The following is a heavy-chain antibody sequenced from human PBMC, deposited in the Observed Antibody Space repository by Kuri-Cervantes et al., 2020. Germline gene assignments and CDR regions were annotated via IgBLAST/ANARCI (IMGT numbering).Heavy chain of an antibody. D-gene: IGHD3-10*01. CDR1: GYTFTSYD. Sequence: ASVKVSCKASGYTFTSYDINWVRQATGQGLEWMGWMNPNSGNTGYAQKFQGRVTMTRNTSISTAYMELSSLGSEDTAVYYCARGYYGSGSLRVYYYGMDVWGQGTTVTVSS. V-gene: IGHV1-8*01. CDR2: MNPNSGNT. J-gene: IGHJ6*02. CDR3: ARGYYGSGSLRVYYYGMDV.